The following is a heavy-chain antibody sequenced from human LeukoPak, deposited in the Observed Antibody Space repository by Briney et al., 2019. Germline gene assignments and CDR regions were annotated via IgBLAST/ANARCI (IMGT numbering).Heavy chain of an antibody. V-gene: IGHV3-53*01. J-gene: IGHJ6*02. CDR1: GFTVSSNY. Sequence: GGSLRLSCAASGFTVSSNYMSWARQAPGKGLGWVSVIYSGGSTYYADSVKGRFTISRDNSKNTLYLQMNSLRAEGTAVYYCARAPPGYYYGMDVWGQGTTVTVSS. CDR3: ARAPPGYYYGMDV. D-gene: IGHD1-14*01. CDR2: IYSGGST.